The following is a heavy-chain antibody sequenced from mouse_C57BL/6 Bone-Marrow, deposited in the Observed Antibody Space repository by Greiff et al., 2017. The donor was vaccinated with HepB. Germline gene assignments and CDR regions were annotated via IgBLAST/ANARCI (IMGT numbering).Heavy chain of an antibody. CDR3: ARFHPRGRYYFDY. CDR1: GYSITSDY. V-gene: IGHV3-8*01. J-gene: IGHJ2*01. CDR2: ISYSGST. Sequence: EVQGVESGPGLAKPSQTLSLTCSVTGYSITSDYWNWIRKFPGNKLEYMGYISYSGSTYYYPSLKSRISITRDTSKNQYYLQLNSVTTEDTATYYCARFHPRGRYYFDYWGQGTTLTVAS.